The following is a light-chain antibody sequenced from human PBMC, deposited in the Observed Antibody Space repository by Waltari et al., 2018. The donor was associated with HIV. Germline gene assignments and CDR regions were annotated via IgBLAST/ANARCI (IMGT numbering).Light chain of an antibody. V-gene: IGKV1D-12*01. Sequence: DIQLTQAPSSVSVFVGGNVSITCRASQSVGDKLAWYQVKTGEAPKLLIYGASKLQSGVPSRFAASVSGPEFSLTITGLQSDDSGTYFCQLAFSFPHTFGGGT. J-gene: IGKJ4*01. CDR3: QLAFSFPHT. CDR1: QSVGDK. CDR2: GAS.